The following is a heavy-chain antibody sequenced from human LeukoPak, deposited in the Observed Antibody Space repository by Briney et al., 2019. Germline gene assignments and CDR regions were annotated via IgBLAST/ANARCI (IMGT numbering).Heavy chain of an antibody. J-gene: IGHJ4*02. CDR2: ISGSGGST. Sequence: GALRLSCAASGFPFSSYAMSWVRQAPGKGLEWVSAISGSGGSTYYADSVKGRFTISRDNSKNPLYLQMNSLRAEDTAVYYCAKDALYSGSYSCFDYWGQGTLVTVSS. CDR1: GFPFSSYA. D-gene: IGHD1-26*01. CDR3: AKDALYSGSYSCFDY. V-gene: IGHV3-23*01.